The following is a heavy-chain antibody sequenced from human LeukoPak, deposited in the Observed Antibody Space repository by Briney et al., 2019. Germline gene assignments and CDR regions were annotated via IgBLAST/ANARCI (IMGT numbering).Heavy chain of an antibody. Sequence: PGGSLRLSCAASGFTFSSYIMNWVRQAPGKGLEWVSYISSRGGTIYYADSVKGRFTISRDNAKNSLYLQMNSLRAEDTAVYYCARRGWLQLNFLDYWGQGALVTVSS. CDR3: ARRGWLQLNFLDY. J-gene: IGHJ4*02. CDR1: GFTFSSYI. D-gene: IGHD5-24*01. CDR2: ISSRGGTI. V-gene: IGHV3-48*01.